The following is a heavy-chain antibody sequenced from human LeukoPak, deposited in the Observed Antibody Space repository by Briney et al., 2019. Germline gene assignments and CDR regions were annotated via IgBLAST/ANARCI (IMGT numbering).Heavy chain of an antibody. Sequence: GGSLRLSCAASGFTFSSYNMNWVRQAPGKGLEWVSSISSSSTYTYYADSVKGRFTISRDNAKDSLYLQMNSLRAEDTAVYYCARAISMVRGVDYWGQGTLVTVPS. CDR3: ARAISMVRGVDY. CDR1: GFTFSSYN. CDR2: ISSSSTYT. J-gene: IGHJ4*02. V-gene: IGHV3-21*01. D-gene: IGHD3-10*01.